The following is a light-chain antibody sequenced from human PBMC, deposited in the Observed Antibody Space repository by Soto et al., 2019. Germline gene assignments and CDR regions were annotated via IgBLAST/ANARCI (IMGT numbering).Light chain of an antibody. CDR1: QSVSSN. J-gene: IGKJ2*02. V-gene: IGKV3-15*01. Sequence: EIVMTQSPATLSVSPGERATLSCRASQSVSSNLAWYQQKPGQAPRLLIYGASTRATGIPARFSGSGSGTEFTPPISSLQSEDFAVYYCQQYNNWPRGTFGQGTKLEIK. CDR3: QQYNNWPRGT. CDR2: GAS.